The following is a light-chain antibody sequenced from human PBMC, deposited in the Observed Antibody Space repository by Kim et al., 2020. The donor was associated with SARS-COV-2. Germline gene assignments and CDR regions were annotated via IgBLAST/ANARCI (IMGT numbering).Light chain of an antibody. CDR3: QVWDSSSDHRV. CDR1: NIGSKS. CDR2: YVS. J-gene: IGLJ3*02. Sequence: APGKTARLTCGGNNIGSKSVHWYQQKPGQAPVLVIYYVSDRPSGIPERFSGSNSGNTATLTISRVEAGDEADYYCQVWDSSSDHRVFGGGTQLTVL. V-gene: IGLV3-21*04.